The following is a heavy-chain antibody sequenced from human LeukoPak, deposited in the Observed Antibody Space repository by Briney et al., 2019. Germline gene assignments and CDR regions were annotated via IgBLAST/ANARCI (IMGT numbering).Heavy chain of an antibody. D-gene: IGHD6-19*01. CDR3: AKLYSSGWGNAFDI. V-gene: IGHV3-30*02. Sequence: GGSLRLSCAASGFTFSSYSMNWVRQAPGKGLEGVAFIRYEGSNKYYADSVKGGFTIARDNSKNTLYLQMNSLRAGDTAVYYCAKLYSSGWGNAFDIWGQGTMVTVSS. CDR1: GFTFSSYS. J-gene: IGHJ3*02. CDR2: IRYEGSNK.